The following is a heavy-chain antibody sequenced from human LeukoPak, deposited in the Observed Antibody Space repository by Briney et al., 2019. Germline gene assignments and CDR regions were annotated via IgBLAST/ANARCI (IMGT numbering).Heavy chain of an antibody. CDR3: ARDSYYDFWGGSVLEY. CDR2: IWYDGSNK. J-gene: IGHJ4*02. Sequence: PGGSLRLSCAASGFTFSSYGMHWVRQAPGKGLEWVAVIWYDGSNKYYADSVKGRFTISRDNSKNTLYLQMNSLRAEDTAVYYCARDSYYDFWGGSVLEYWGQGTLVTVSS. D-gene: IGHD3-3*01. V-gene: IGHV3-33*01. CDR1: GFTFSSYG.